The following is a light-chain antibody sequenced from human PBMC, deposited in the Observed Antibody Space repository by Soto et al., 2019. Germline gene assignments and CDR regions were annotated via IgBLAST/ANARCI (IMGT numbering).Light chain of an antibody. CDR1: QSISSY. V-gene: IGKV1-39*01. J-gene: IGKJ4*01. CDR2: AAS. CDR3: QQSYSTPLT. Sequence: DIQMTQSPSSLSASVGDRVTITCRASQSISSYLNWYQQKPGKAPKLLIYAASSLQSGVPSRFSGSGSGTDFTLTISSLQPEDFATYYCQQSYSTPLTLGAGPKVDIK.